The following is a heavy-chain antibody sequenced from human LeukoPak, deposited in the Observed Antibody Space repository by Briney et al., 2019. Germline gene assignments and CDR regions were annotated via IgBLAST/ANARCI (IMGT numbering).Heavy chain of an antibody. CDR2: INPRGGST. D-gene: IGHD2-21*02. Sequence: ASVKVSCKASGYIFTTYYMHWLRQAPGQGPEWMGIINPRGGSTDCAQKFQGRVTMTSDTSTSTVYTELKSLRSEDTAVYFCARVGATGATADNWGQGTLVTVSS. V-gene: IGHV1-46*01. CDR1: GYIFTTYY. CDR3: ARVGATGATADN. J-gene: IGHJ4*02.